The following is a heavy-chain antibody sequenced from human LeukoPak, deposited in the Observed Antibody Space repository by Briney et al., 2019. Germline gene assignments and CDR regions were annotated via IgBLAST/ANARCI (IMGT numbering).Heavy chain of an antibody. CDR2: IYYSGST. V-gene: IGHV4-59*01. D-gene: IGHD4-23*01. CDR3: ARVGVTQGYYFDY. Sequence: SETLSLTCTVSGGSISSYYWSWIRQPPGKGLEWIGYIYYSGSTNYNPSLKSRVTISVDTSKNQISLKLSSVTAADTAVYYCARVGVTQGYYFDYWGQGTLVTVSS. CDR1: GGSISSYY. J-gene: IGHJ4*02.